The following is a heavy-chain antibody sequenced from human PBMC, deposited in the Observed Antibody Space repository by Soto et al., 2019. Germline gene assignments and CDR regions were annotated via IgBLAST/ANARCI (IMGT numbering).Heavy chain of an antibody. CDR1: GGSISSGDYY. Sequence: QVQLQESGPGLVKPSQTLSLTCTVSGGSISSGDYYWSWIRQPPGKGLEWIGYIDYSGSTYYNPSLGSRLTISVATSKNQFSLKLSSVTAADTAVYYCARGGRTIFGRYFDYWGQGTLVTVSS. D-gene: IGHD3-3*01. CDR2: IDYSGST. J-gene: IGHJ4*02. V-gene: IGHV4-30-4*01. CDR3: ARGGRTIFGRYFDY.